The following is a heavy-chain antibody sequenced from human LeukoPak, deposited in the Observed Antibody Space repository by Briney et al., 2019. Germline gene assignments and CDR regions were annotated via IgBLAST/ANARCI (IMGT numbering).Heavy chain of an antibody. CDR2: IRFDGRNQ. Sequence: PGGSLRLSCAASGFTFSNYGMHWVRQAPGKGLEWVAFIRFDGRNQNIADSVKGRFTISRDNSKNTLYLQMNSLRDEDTAVYYCAKDRDSSGFCLDSWGQGTLVTVSS. V-gene: IGHV3-30*02. D-gene: IGHD3-22*01. CDR1: GFTFSNYG. J-gene: IGHJ4*02. CDR3: AKDRDSSGFCLDS.